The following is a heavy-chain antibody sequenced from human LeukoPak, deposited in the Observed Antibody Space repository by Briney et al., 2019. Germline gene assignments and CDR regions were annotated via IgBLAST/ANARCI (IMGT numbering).Heavy chain of an antibody. CDR2: ISAYNGNI. Sequence: ASVKVSCKASGYTFTSYGISWVRQAPGQGLEWMGWISAYNGNINYAQKLQGRVTMTTDTSTSTAYMELRSLRSDDTAVYYCARDTPSIAYCGGDCYSDTFDYWGQGTLVTVSS. CDR3: ARDTPSIAYCGGDCYSDTFDY. D-gene: IGHD2-21*02. CDR1: GYTFTSYG. V-gene: IGHV1-18*01. J-gene: IGHJ4*02.